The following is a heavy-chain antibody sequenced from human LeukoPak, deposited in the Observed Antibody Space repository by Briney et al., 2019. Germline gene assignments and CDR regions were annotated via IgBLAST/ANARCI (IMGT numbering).Heavy chain of an antibody. CDR2: IYYSGST. CDR3: ARVGWLQSINYYYYYMDV. Sequence: SETLSLTCTVSGGSISSYYWSWIRQPPGKGLEWIGYIYYSGSTNYNPSLKSRVTISVDASKNQFSLKLSSVTAADTAVYYCARVGWLQSINYYYYYMDVWGKGTTVTVSS. D-gene: IGHD5-24*01. CDR1: GGSISSYY. V-gene: IGHV4-59*01. J-gene: IGHJ6*03.